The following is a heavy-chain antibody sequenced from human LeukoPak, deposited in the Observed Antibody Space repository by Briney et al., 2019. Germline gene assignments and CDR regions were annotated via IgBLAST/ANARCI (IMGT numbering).Heavy chain of an antibody. CDR1: GFTFSGYW. V-gene: IGHV3-7*01. D-gene: IGHD1-1*01. J-gene: IGHJ4*02. CDR3: VRAHWNDAAI. CDR2: IKQDGSET. Sequence: GGSLRLSCVASGFTFSGYWMNWVRQASGKGLELVANIKQDGSETYYVDSVKGRFTISRDNAKNSLYLQMNSLRAENTAVYHCVRAHWNDAAIWGQGTLVTVSS.